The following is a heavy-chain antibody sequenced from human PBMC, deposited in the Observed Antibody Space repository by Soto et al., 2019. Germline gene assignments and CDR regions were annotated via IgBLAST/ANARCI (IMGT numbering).Heavy chain of an antibody. CDR1: GYTFTSYA. D-gene: IGHD6-19*01. CDR3: ARDAVAGTTRYYYYYYGMDV. J-gene: IGHJ6*02. V-gene: IGHV1-3*01. CDR2: INAGNGNT. Sequence: ASVKVSCKASGYTFTSYAMHWVRQAPGQRLEWMGWINAGNGNTKYSQKFQGRVTITRDTSASTAYMELSSLRSEGTAVYYCARDAVAGTTRYYYYYYGMDVWGQGTTVTVSS.